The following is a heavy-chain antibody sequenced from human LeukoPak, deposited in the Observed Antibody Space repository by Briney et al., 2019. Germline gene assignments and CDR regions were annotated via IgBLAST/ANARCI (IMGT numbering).Heavy chain of an antibody. V-gene: IGHV4-4*07. D-gene: IGHD4-11*01. CDR1: GGSISSYY. J-gene: IGHJ6*03. CDR2: IYTSGST. Sequence: SETLSLTCTVSGGSISSYYWSWIRQPAGKGLEWIGRIYTSGSTNYNPSLKSRVTMSVDTSKNQFSLKLSSVTAADTAVYYCARDRGYSNPSWYYYYMDVWGKGTTVTVSS. CDR3: ARDRGYSNPSWYYYYMDV.